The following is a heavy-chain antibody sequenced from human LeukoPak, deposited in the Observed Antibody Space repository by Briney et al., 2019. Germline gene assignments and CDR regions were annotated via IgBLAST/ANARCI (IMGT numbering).Heavy chain of an antibody. CDR2: TNGDGSDT. J-gene: IGHJ4*02. CDR1: GFTFSSYW. Sequence: GGSLRLSCAASGFTFSSYWMSWVRHAPGKGLVWVSRTNGDGSDTSYADSVKGRFTISRDSATNTLYLQMNSLRAEDTATYYCVRDGEYSHGIDFDYWGQGTLVTVSP. V-gene: IGHV3-74*01. CDR3: VRDGEYSHGIDFDY. D-gene: IGHD5-18*01.